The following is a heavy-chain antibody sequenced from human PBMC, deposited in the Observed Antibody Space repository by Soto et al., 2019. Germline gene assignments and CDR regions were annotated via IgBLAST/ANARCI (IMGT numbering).Heavy chain of an antibody. D-gene: IGHD5-12*01. CDR3: AKRPRVATIPDY. CDR2: ISGSGGST. Sequence: EVQLLESGGGLVQPGGSLRLSCAASGFTFSSYVMSWVRQAPGKGLEWVSAISGSGGSTYYADSVKGRFTISRDNSKNTLYLQMNSLRAEDTAVYYCAKRPRVATIPDYWGQGTLVTVSS. V-gene: IGHV3-23*01. CDR1: GFTFSSYV. J-gene: IGHJ4*02.